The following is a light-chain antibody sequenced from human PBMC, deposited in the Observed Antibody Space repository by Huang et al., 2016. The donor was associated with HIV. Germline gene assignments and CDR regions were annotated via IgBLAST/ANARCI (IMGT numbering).Light chain of an antibody. V-gene: IGKV1-39*01. CDR2: GAS. CDR3: QQSYDART. Sequence: DIQMTQSPSSLSASIGDRVTITCRASQSISSHLNWYQQKPGKAPKLLIYGASKLQTGVPSRFRGSGSVTDFTLAISSLQPEDFATYYCQQSYDARTFGQGTKVEI. J-gene: IGKJ1*01. CDR1: QSISSH.